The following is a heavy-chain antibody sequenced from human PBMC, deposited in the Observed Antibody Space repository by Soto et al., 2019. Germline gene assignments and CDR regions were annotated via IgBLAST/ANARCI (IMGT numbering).Heavy chain of an antibody. CDR3: AGHRNWKVDY. CDR1: GDSIRSSTYQ. Sequence: SETLSLTCTVSGDSIRSSTYQWGWIRQPPGRGLEWIGSAYYSESTYYNPSLKSRVTIPVDTSKNQFSLKVNSVTAADTAVYYCAGHRNWKVDYWGQGTLVTVSS. V-gene: IGHV4-39*01. D-gene: IGHD1-1*01. J-gene: IGHJ4*02. CDR2: AYYSEST.